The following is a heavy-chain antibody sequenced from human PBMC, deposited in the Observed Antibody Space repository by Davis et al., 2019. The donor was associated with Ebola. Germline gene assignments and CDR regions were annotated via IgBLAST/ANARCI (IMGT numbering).Heavy chain of an antibody. CDR2: ISSSSSYI. Sequence: PGGSLRLSCAASGFTFSSYSMNWVRQAPGKGLEWVSSISSSSSYIYYADSVKGRFTISRDNAKNSLYLQMNSLRAEDTAVYYCARSQEVYGSGDDAFDIWGQGTMVTVSS. J-gene: IGHJ3*02. V-gene: IGHV3-21*01. CDR3: ARSQEVYGSGDDAFDI. D-gene: IGHD3-10*01. CDR1: GFTFSSYS.